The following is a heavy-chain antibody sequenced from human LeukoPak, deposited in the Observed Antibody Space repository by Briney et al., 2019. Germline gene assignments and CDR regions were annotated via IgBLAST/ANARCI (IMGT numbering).Heavy chain of an antibody. Sequence: GGSLKLSCAASGFTFSSYAMSWVRQAPGKGLEWVSAISGSGGSTYYADSVKGRFTISRDNSKNTLYLQMNSLRAEDTAVYYCAKGGSSWYVEVHFDYWGQGTLVTVSS. D-gene: IGHD6-13*01. CDR2: ISGSGGST. V-gene: IGHV3-23*01. CDR3: AKGGSSWYVEVHFDY. J-gene: IGHJ4*02. CDR1: GFTFSSYA.